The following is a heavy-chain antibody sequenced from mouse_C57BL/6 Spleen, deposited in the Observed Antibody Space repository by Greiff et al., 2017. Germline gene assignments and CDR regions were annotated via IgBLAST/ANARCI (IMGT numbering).Heavy chain of an antibody. CDR2: IYPSDSET. CDR1: GYTFTSYW. D-gene: IGHD1-1*01. Sequence: QVQLQQPGAELVRPGSSVKLSCKASGYTFTSYWMDWVKQRPGQGLEWIGNIYPSDSETHYNQKFKDKATLTVDKSSSPAYMQLSSLTSEDSAVYYGARGGYGSSYGAMDYWGQGTSVTVSS. J-gene: IGHJ4*01. CDR3: ARGGYGSSYGAMDY. V-gene: IGHV1-61*01.